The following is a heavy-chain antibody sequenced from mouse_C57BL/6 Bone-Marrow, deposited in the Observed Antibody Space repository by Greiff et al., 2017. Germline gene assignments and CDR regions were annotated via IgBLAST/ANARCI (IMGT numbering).Heavy chain of an antibody. CDR1: GYAFTNYL. V-gene: IGHV1-54*01. CDR3: ARGYGSSYGNY. Sequence: QVQLQQSGAELVRPGTSVKVSCKASGYAFTNYLIEWVKQRPGQGLEWIGVINPGSGGTNYNEKFKGKATLTADKSSSTAYMQLSSLTSEDSAVYVCARGYGSSYGNYWGQGTTLTVSS. CDR2: INPGSGGT. D-gene: IGHD1-1*01. J-gene: IGHJ2*01.